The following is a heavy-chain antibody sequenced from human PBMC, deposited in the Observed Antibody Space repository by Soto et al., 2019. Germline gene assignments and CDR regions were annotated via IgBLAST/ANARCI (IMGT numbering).Heavy chain of an antibody. CDR3: SRQSSKFRYSYYDTDV. CDR1: GYTFTDYW. J-gene: IGHJ6*02. CDR2: IYPCDSDT. V-gene: IGHV5-51*01. D-gene: IGHD4-4*01. Sequence: GESLKISCKGPGYTFTDYWIRWGRQLPGKGLERMAIIYPCDSDTRYSASFQGHVTITLDKSTSTAYLQWNTMKASDNAMYYCSRQSSKFRYSYYDTDVWGQGTTATVSS.